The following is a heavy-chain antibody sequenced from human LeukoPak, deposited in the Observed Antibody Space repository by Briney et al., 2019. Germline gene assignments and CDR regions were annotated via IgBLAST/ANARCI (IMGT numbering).Heavy chain of an antibody. Sequence: PGGSLRLSCATSGFTFNSFGMHWARQAPGKGLEWVAVISYDGSNKYYADSVKGRFTISRDNSKNTLYLQMNSLRAEDTAVYYCARLAGTASPLYYFDYWGQGTLVTVSS. D-gene: IGHD1-1*01. CDR1: GFTFNSFG. V-gene: IGHV3-30*19. CDR2: ISYDGSNK. J-gene: IGHJ4*02. CDR3: ARLAGTASPLYYFDY.